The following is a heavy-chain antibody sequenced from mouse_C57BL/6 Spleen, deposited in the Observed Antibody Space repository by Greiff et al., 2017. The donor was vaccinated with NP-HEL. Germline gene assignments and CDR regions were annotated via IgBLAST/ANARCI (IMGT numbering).Heavy chain of an antibody. Sequence: VQGVESDAELVKPGASVKISCKVSGYTFTDHTIHWMKQRPEQGLEWIGYIYPRDGSTKYNEKFKGKATLTADKSSSTAYMQLNSLTSEDSAVYFCARWDYYGSSYDYWGQGTTLTVSS. J-gene: IGHJ2*01. V-gene: IGHV1-78*01. CDR2: IYPRDGST. CDR1: GYTFTDHT. D-gene: IGHD1-1*01. CDR3: ARWDYYGSSYDY.